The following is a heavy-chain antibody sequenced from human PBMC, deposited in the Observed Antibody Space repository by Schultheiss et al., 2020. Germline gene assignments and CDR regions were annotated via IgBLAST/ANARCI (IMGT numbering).Heavy chain of an antibody. Sequence: GGSLRLSCAASGFTFSSYSMNWVRQAPGKGLEWVSYISSSSSTIYYADSVKGRFTISRDNAKNSLYLQMNSLRDEDTAVYYCARHYYYESSPSYFDYWGQGTLVTVSS. D-gene: IGHD3-22*01. CDR3: ARHYYYESSPSYFDY. CDR1: GFTFSSYS. V-gene: IGHV3-48*02. CDR2: ISSSSSTI. J-gene: IGHJ4*02.